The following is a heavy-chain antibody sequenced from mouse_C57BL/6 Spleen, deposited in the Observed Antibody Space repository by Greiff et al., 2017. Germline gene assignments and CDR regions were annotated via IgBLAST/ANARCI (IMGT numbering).Heavy chain of an antibody. CDR3: ARRRVAYDYDIWYFDV. Sequence: VQLQQPGTELVKPGASVKLSCKASGYTFTSYWMHWVKQRPGQGLEWIGNINPSNGGTNYNEKFKSKATLTVDKSSSTAYMQLSSLTSEDSAVYYGARRRVAYDYDIWYFDVWGTGTTVTVSS. J-gene: IGHJ1*03. D-gene: IGHD2-4*01. CDR2: INPSNGGT. V-gene: IGHV1-53*01. CDR1: GYTFTSYW.